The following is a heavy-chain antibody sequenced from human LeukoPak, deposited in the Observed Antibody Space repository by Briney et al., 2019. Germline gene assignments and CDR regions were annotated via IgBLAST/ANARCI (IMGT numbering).Heavy chain of an antibody. Sequence: SETLSLTCTVSGGSISSSSYYWGWSRQPPGKGLEWIGSIYYSGSTYYNPSLKSRVTISVDTSKNQFSLKLSSVTAADTAVYYCARVRYSGYDYSDYWGQGTLVTVSS. CDR1: GGSISSSSYY. D-gene: IGHD5-12*01. CDR3: ARVRYSGYDYSDY. J-gene: IGHJ4*02. V-gene: IGHV4-39*07. CDR2: IYYSGST.